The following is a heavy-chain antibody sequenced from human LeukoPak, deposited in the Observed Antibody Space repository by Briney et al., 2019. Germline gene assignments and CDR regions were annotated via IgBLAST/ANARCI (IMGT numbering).Heavy chain of an antibody. J-gene: IGHJ4*02. D-gene: IGHD2-2*01. V-gene: IGHV3-23*01. Sequence: GGSLRLSCAASRFTFNTYAMSWVRQAPGKGLEWVSGISSSGDSTYYADSVKGRFTISRDNSKNILYLRMNSLRAEDTAVYYCARARYCSSTSCYLDCWGQGTLVTVSS. CDR1: RFTFNTYA. CDR3: ARARYCSSTSCYLDC. CDR2: ISSSGDST.